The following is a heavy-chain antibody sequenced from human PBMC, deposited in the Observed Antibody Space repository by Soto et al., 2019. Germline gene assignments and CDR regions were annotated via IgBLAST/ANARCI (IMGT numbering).Heavy chain of an antibody. V-gene: IGHV4-34*01. CDR1: GGSLSSFY. Sequence: QVQLQQWGAGLLKPSETLSLTCAVYGGSLSSFYWSWIRQPPGKGLEWIGESNHSGSTSYNPSLKGRVTISVDTSKNQLYLRLTSVTAADTAVYYCARSRYSGTYYMHFKHWGQGTLVTVSS. CDR3: ARSRYSGTYYMHFKH. D-gene: IGHD1-26*01. CDR2: SNHSGST. J-gene: IGHJ1*01.